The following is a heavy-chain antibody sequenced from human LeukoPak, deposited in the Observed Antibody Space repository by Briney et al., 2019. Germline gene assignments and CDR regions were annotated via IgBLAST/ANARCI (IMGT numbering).Heavy chain of an antibody. D-gene: IGHD3-10*01. J-gene: IGHJ4*02. Sequence: GGSLRLSCAASGFTFSSYGMNWVRQAPGKGLEWVAVISYDGSNKYYADSVKGRFTISRDNSKNTLYLQMNSLRAEDTAVYYCAKGDYYGSGSYLDYWGQGTLVTVSS. CDR1: GFTFSSYG. CDR2: ISYDGSNK. CDR3: AKGDYYGSGSYLDY. V-gene: IGHV3-30*18.